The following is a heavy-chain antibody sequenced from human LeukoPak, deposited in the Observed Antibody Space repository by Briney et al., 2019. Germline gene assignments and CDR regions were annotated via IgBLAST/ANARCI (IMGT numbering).Heavy chain of an antibody. CDR2: ISGYNGNT. CDR1: GYTFGSYH. Sequence: ASVKVSCKASGYTFGSYHISWVRQAPGQGLEWMGWISGYNGNTNYAQRFQDRITMTVDKSTTTVYMELNSLRSDDTAVYYCARTHDFWTTRKGDYFDPWGQGTLVTVSS. J-gene: IGHJ4*02. V-gene: IGHV1-18*01. D-gene: IGHD3-3*01. CDR3: ARTHDFWTTRKGDYFDP.